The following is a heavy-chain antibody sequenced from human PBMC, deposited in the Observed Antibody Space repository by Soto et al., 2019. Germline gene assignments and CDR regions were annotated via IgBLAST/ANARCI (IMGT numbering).Heavy chain of an antibody. D-gene: IGHD6-13*01. J-gene: IGHJ2*01. Sequence: GGSLRLSCAASGFTFSSYGMHWVRQAPGKGLEWVAVISYDGSNKYYADSVKGRSTISRDNSKNTLYLQMNSLRAEDTAVYYCAKDRKAAAGSFDLWGRGTLVTVSS. V-gene: IGHV3-30*18. CDR2: ISYDGSNK. CDR1: GFTFSSYG. CDR3: AKDRKAAAGSFDL.